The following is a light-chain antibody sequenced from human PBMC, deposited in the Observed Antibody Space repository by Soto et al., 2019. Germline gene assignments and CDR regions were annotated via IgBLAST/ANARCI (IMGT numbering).Light chain of an antibody. J-gene: IGKJ1*01. Sequence: DIQMTQSPSSLSASVGDRVTITCRASQSISSYLNWYQQKPGKAPKLLIYKASTLETGVPSRFSASGYGTHFRFTISGVQPEDVATYYCQHPGTFGQGTKVDIK. V-gene: IGKV1-33*01. CDR2: KAS. CDR1: QSISSY. CDR3: QHPGT.